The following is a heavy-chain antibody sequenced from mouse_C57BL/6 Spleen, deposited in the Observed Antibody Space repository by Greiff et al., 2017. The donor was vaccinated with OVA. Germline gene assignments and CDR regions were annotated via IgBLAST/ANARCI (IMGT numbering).Heavy chain of an antibody. J-gene: IGHJ1*03. Sequence: EVQLVESGGGLVKPGGSLKLSCAASGFTFSDYGMHWVRQAPEQGLEWVAYISSGSSTTNYADTVKGRSTITRDNADNTLYMQMSSLRSEDTAMYYCARGGDYCGIGGCFDDWGTGTTVTVSS. CDR2: ISSGSSTT. CDR1: GFTFSDYG. D-gene: IGHD1-2*01. V-gene: IGHV5-17*01. CDR3: ARGGDYCGIGGCFDD.